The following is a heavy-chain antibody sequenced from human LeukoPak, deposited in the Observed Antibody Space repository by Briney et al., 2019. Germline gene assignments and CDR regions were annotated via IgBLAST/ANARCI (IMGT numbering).Heavy chain of an antibody. CDR2: IDPSDGGR. V-gene: IGHV1-46*01. CDR3: ARGATDYFYMDV. Sequence: ASAMVSCKTSGYTFSSYSMHWVRQAPGQGLEWMAIIDPSDGGRSYAQKFQGRATMTSDTSASTVYMELRSLRSEDTAVYYCARGATDYFYMDVWGKGTTVSVSS. J-gene: IGHJ6*03. CDR1: GYTFSSYS.